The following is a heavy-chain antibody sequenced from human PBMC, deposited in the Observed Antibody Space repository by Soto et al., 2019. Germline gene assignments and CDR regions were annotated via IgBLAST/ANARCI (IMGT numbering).Heavy chain of an antibody. CDR3: AKESGLATVVAEYYFDY. J-gene: IGHJ4*02. V-gene: IGHV3-23*01. Sequence: EVQLLESGGGLVQPGGSLRLSCAASGFTFSSYAMSWVRQAPGKGLEWVSAISGSGGSTYYADSVKGRFTISRDNSKNTLYLQMNSLRAEDTAVYYCAKESGLATVVAEYYFDYWGQGTLVTVSS. CDR2: ISGSGGST. CDR1: GFTFSSYA. D-gene: IGHD2-15*01.